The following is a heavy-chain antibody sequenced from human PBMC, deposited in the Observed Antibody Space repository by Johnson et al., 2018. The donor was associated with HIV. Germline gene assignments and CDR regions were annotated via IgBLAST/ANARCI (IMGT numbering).Heavy chain of an antibody. CDR3: AKERAYIRTFDI. D-gene: IGHD5-18*01. CDR2: IYSGGST. J-gene: IGHJ3*02. Sequence: VQLVESGGGLVRRGGSLRLSCAASGFTFSNYWMSWVRQAPGKGLEWVSVIYSGGSTFYTDSVKGRFTISRDNAKNSLYLQMNSLRAEDTAVYYCAKERAYIRTFDIWGQGTLVTVSS. CDR1: GFTFSNYW. V-gene: IGHV3-66*01.